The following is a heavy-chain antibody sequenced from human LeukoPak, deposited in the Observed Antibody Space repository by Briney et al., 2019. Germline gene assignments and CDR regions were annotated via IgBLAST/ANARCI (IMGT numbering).Heavy chain of an antibody. CDR2: ISKDGSYK. V-gene: IGHV3-30-3*01. Sequence: PGRSLRLPCVASGFTFSSYTIHWVRQAPGKGLEWVAVISKDGSYKYYADSVKGRFTISRDNSKNTLYLQMNSLRTEDTAVYYCARDLSASFDYWGQGTLVTVSS. CDR1: GFTFSSYT. J-gene: IGHJ4*02. CDR3: ARDLSASFDY.